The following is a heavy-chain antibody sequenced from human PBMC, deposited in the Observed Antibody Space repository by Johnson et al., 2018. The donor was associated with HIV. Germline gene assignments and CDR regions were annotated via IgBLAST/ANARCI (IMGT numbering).Heavy chain of an antibody. CDR3: ARGVKQQLSVVDAFGI. Sequence: QVQLVESGGDLVKPGGSLRLSCAASGFTFSDYCMSWIRQAPGKGLEWVSYISTSGDTTYYADSVKGRFTISRDTAENSLYLQMNSLRVEDTAAYYCARGVKQQLSVVDAFGIWGQGTMVTVSS. CDR1: GFTFSDYC. V-gene: IGHV3-11*04. J-gene: IGHJ3*02. D-gene: IGHD6-13*01. CDR2: ISTSGDTT.